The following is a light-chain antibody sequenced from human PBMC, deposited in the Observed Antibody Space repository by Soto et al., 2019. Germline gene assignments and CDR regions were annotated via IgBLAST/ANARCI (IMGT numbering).Light chain of an antibody. Sequence: EIVMTQSPATLSVSPGGRATLSCRASQSVSRRLAWYQHRPGQSPRLLISGASMRASGVPVRFSGSGSGTDFTLTISRLEPEDFAVYYCQHYGETPITFGLGTRLEI. CDR2: GAS. CDR1: QSVSRR. V-gene: IGKV3D-15*01. J-gene: IGKJ5*01. CDR3: QHYGETPIT.